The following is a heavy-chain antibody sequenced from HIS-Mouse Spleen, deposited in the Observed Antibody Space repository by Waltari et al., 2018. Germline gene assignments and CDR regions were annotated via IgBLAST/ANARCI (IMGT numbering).Heavy chain of an antibody. J-gene: IGHJ6*02. V-gene: IGHV4-39*07. CDR1: GGPISSSINY. Sequence: QLQLQESGPGLVKPSETLSLTRTVSGGPISSSINYWGWIRQPPGKGVEWIGEINHSGSTNYNPSLKSRVTISVDTSKNQFSLKLSSVTAADTAVYYCARGEAEIAAAAYYYYYGMDVWGQGTTVTVSS. CDR3: ARGEAEIAAAAYYYYYGMDV. CDR2: INHSGST. D-gene: IGHD6-13*01.